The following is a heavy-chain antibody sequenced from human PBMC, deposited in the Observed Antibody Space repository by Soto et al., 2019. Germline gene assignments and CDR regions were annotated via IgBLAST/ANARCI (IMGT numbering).Heavy chain of an antibody. CDR1: GYTFTTLS. Sequence: QVQLEQSGAEVRRSGASVKVSCKASGYTFTTLSMHWVRQAPGQRLEWMGYINAGNGYTKYSQNFQGRVTITRDTLASTAYMELSSLRSEDTAVYYCASQYWGDYCSADYWGQGTLVTVSS. CDR3: ASQYWGDYCSADY. J-gene: IGHJ4*02. D-gene: IGHD2-21*02. CDR2: INAGNGYT. V-gene: IGHV1-3*01.